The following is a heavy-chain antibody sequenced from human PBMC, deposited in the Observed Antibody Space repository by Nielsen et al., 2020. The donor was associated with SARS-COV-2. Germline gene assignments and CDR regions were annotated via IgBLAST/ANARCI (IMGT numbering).Heavy chain of an antibody. Sequence: SETLSLTCAVYGGSFSGYYWSWIRQPPGKGLEWIGEINHSGSTNYNPSLKSRVTISVDTSKNQFSLKLSSVTAADTAVYYCARGGGQQLVHDYYGMDVWGQGTTVTASS. CDR3: ARGGGQQLVHDYYGMDV. J-gene: IGHJ6*02. V-gene: IGHV4-34*01. D-gene: IGHD6-13*01. CDR2: INHSGST. CDR1: GGSFSGYY.